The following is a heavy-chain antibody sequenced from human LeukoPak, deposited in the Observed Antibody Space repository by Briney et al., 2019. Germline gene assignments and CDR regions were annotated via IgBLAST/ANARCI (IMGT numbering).Heavy chain of an antibody. D-gene: IGHD3-10*01. CDR2: IVVGSGNT. V-gene: IGHV1-58*02. CDR1: GFTFTISA. Sequence: SVKVSCTASGFTFTISAMQWVRQARGQRLEWIGWIVVGSGNTNYAQKFQERVTITRDMSTSTAYMELSSLRSEDTAVYYCAAGTMGRYYYYGMDVWGQGTTVTVSS. J-gene: IGHJ6*02. CDR3: AAGTMGRYYYYGMDV.